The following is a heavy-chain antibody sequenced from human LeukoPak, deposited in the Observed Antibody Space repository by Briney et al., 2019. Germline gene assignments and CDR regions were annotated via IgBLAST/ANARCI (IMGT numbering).Heavy chain of an antibody. CDR3: ARDTYHYYDSSGYGLFDI. V-gene: IGHV3-7*01. J-gene: IGHJ3*02. Sequence: GGSLRLSCAASGFTFSSYAMSWVRQAPGKGLEWVANIKQDGSEKYYVDSVKGRFTISRDNAKNSLYLQMNSLRAEDTAVYYCARDTYHYYDSSGYGLFDIWGQGTMVTVSS. CDR2: IKQDGSEK. D-gene: IGHD3-22*01. CDR1: GFTFSSYA.